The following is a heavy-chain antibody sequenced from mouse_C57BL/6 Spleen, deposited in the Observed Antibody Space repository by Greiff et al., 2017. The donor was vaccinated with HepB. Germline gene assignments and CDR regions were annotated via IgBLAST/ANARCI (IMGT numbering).Heavy chain of an antibody. J-gene: IGHJ4*01. CDR3: ARGEAMDY. Sequence: EVQLQQSGPELVKPGASVKISCKASGYTFTDYYMNWVKQSHGKSLEWIGDINPNNGGTSYNQKFKGKATLTVDKSFSTAYMELRSLTSEDSAVYYCARGEAMDYWGQGTSVTVSS. CDR1: GYTFTDYY. V-gene: IGHV1-26*01. CDR2: INPNNGGT.